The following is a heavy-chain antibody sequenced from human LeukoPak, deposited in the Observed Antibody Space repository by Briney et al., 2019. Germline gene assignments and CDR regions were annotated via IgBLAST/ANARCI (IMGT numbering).Heavy chain of an antibody. CDR3: ARHEGSYSSSWTEYFQH. Sequence: SETLSLTCTVQGGSFSTYYWSWIRQPPGKGLEWIGHFYYSGSTNYNPSLKSRVTISVDTSKNQFSLKLSSVTAADTAVYYCARHEGSYSSSWTEYFQHWGQGTLVTVSS. J-gene: IGHJ1*01. CDR1: GGSFSTYY. V-gene: IGHV4-59*08. CDR2: FYYSGST. D-gene: IGHD6-13*01.